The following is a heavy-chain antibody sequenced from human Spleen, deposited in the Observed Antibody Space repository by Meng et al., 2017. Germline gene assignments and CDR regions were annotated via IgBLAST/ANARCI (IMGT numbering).Heavy chain of an antibody. D-gene: IGHD5-24*01. CDR3: ARDWGGDGYNYRGYFDY. Sequence: QPQLQESGPGLVKPSEALSLTCSVSGGSISTSGYYWGWIRQPPGKGLEWIGYIYYSGSTYYSPSLRSRVTISVDTSKNQFSLRLSSVTAADSAVYYCARDWGGDGYNYRGYFDYWGQGALVTVSS. J-gene: IGHJ4*02. CDR1: GGSISTSGYY. CDR2: IYYSGST. V-gene: IGHV4-31*02.